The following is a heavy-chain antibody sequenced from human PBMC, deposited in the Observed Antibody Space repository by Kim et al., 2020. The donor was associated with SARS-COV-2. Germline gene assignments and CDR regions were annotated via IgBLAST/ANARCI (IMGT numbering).Heavy chain of an antibody. Sequence: SETLSLTCTVSGGSVSSGSYYWSWIRQPPGKGLEWIGYIYYSGSTNYNPSLKSRVTISVDTSKNQFSLKLSSVTAADTAVYYCARDTPGGYYYGMDVWGQGTTVTVSS. CDR1: GGSVSSGSYY. V-gene: IGHV4-61*01. J-gene: IGHJ6*02. CDR2: IYYSGST. CDR3: ARDTPGGYYYGMDV.